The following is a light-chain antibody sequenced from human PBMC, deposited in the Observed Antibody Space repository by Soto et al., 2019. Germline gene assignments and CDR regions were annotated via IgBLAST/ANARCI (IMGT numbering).Light chain of an antibody. CDR2: GAS. J-gene: IGKJ2*01. CDR3: QQYNNWPPMT. CDR1: QSVSSN. V-gene: IGKV3-15*01. Sequence: EIVMTQSPATLSVSPGERVTLSCRASQSVSSNLAWYQQKPGQAPRLLIYGASTRATGIPAMFSGSGSGTEFTLTISSLQSADFAVYYCQQYNNWPPMTFGQGTKLEIK.